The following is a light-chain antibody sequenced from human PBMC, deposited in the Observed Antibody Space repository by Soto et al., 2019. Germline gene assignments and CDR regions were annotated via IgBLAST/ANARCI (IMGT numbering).Light chain of an antibody. CDR2: EVS. Sequence: QSALTQPASVSGSPGQSIAISCIGTSSDVGAYDYVSWYQQHPDRAPKLMIYEVSNRPSGVSNRFSGSKSVNTATLTISGLQSEDEADYYCCSYTTSNTRQIVFGTGTKVTVL. V-gene: IGLV2-14*03. J-gene: IGLJ1*01. CDR1: SSDVGAYDY. CDR3: CSYTTSNTRQIV.